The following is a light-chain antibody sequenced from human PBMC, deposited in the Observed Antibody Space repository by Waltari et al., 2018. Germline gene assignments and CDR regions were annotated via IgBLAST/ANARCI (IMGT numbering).Light chain of an antibody. Sequence: DIQMTQSPSSLSASVGDRVTITCRASQGISSYLAWYQQKPVKAPKLLIYKASTLQSGVPSRFSGSGSGTDFTLTISSLQPEYFATYYCQQHNSNPLTFGGGTKVEIK. CDR1: QGISSY. CDR3: QQHNSNPLT. CDR2: KAS. J-gene: IGKJ4*01. V-gene: IGKV1-9*01.